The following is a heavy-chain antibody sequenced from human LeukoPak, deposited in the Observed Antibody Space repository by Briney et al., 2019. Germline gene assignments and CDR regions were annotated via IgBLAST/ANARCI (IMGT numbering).Heavy chain of an antibody. CDR1: GFTFSSYS. CDR3: ARVGHIEWDIVVVPAAMSHFDY. J-gene: IGHJ4*02. Sequence: PAGSLTLSCAASGFTFSSYSMNWVRQAPGKGLEWVSYISSSSSTIYYPAAVKGRFTIARENANNSLYLQMNSLRAEDTAVYYCARVGHIEWDIVVVPAAMSHFDYWGQGTLVTVSS. CDR2: ISSSSSTI. D-gene: IGHD2-2*01. V-gene: IGHV3-48*01.